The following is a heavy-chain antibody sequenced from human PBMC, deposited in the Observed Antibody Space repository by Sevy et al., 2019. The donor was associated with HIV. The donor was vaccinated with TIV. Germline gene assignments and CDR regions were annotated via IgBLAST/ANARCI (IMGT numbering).Heavy chain of an antibody. D-gene: IGHD3-10*01. CDR3: ARWYGNNFDY. Sequence: SETLSLTCTVSGGTISSSSYRWGWIRQPPGKGLEWVGSIYHTGAADDNPSLKRRVTVSVDTSKNQFSLQVGSVTAADTAVYYCARWYGNNFDYWGQGALVTVSS. J-gene: IGHJ4*02. CDR2: IYHTGAA. CDR1: GGTISSSSYR. V-gene: IGHV4-39*01.